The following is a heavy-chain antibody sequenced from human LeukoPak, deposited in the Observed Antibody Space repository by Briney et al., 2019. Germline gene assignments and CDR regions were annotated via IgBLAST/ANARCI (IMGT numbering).Heavy chain of an antibody. J-gene: IGHJ4*02. CDR1: GFTFSSYS. Sequence: GGSLRLSCAASGFTFSSYSMNWVRQAPGKGLEWVSFISSSSNYIYYADSVKGRFTISRDYAKNSLYLQMNSLRAEDTAVYYCARGYGLPWFDYWGQGTLVTVSS. CDR2: ISSSSNYI. V-gene: IGHV3-21*01. D-gene: IGHD5-18*01. CDR3: ARGYGLPWFDY.